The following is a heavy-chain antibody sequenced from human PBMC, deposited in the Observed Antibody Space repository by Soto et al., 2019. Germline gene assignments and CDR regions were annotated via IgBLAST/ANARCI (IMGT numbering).Heavy chain of an antibody. J-gene: IGHJ4*02. V-gene: IGHV1-18*04. Sequence: QIQLVQSGPEVKKPGASMKVSCKAYDFSFTSHGISWVRQAPGQGLEWMGWISLYNGNTNYAQQFQGRVTMTTDTSTSPAYMELRSLRADGTAMYLCAIYHLELFRFDYWGQGTLVTVSS. CDR1: DFSFTSHG. CDR3: AIYHLELFRFDY. D-gene: IGHD2-2*01. CDR2: ISLYNGNT.